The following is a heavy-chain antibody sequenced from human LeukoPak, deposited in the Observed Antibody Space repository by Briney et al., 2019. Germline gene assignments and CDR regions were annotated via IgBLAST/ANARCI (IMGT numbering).Heavy chain of an antibody. CDR3: ARDQDSSSWYGYYYYYMDV. CDR2: ISSSGSTI. V-gene: IGHV3-48*04. J-gene: IGHJ6*03. Sequence: GGSLRLSCAASGLTFSTYNMNWVRQAPGKGLEWVSYISSSGSTIYYADSVKGRFTISRDNAKNSLYLQMNSLRAEDTAVYYCARDQDSSSWYGYYYYYMDVWGKGTTVTVSS. CDR1: GLTFSTYN. D-gene: IGHD6-13*01.